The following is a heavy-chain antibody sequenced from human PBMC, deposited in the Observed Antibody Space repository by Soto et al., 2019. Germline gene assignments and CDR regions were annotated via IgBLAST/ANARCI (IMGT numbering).Heavy chain of an antibody. CDR2: IDWDDDK. D-gene: IGHD4-17*01. V-gene: IGHV2-70*01. CDR1: GFSLSTSGMC. J-gene: IGHJ4*02. CDR3: ARILDYGGNSAFDY. Sequence: GSGPMLVNPTQTLTLTCTFSGFSLSTSGMCVSWIRQPPGKALEWLALIDWDDDKYYSTSLKTRLTISKDTSKNQVVLTMTNMDPVDTATYYCARILDYGGNSAFDYWGQGTLVTV.